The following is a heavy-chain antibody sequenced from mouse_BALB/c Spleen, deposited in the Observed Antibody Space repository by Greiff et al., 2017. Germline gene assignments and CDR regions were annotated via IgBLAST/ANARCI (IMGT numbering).Heavy chain of an antibody. D-gene: IGHD2-14*01. J-gene: IGHJ4*01. CDR2: IRLKSNNYAT. CDR1: GFTFSNYW. CDR3: TREGTYAMDY. Sequence: SGGGLVQPGGSMKLSCVASGFTFSNYWMNWVRQSPEKGLEWVAEIRLKSNNYATHYAESVKGRFTISRDDSKSSVYLQMNNLRAEDTGIYYCTREGTYAMDYWGQGTSVTVSS. V-gene: IGHV6-6*02.